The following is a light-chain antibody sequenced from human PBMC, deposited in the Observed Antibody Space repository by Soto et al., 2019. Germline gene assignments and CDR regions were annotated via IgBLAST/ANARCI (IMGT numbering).Light chain of an antibody. CDR2: DAS. CDR3: QQRSKWPWK. V-gene: IGKV3-11*01. Sequence: EIVLTQSPATLSLSPGERATLSCRASQSVSSYLAWYQQKPGQAPRLLIYDASNRATGIPARFSGSGSGTDFTLTISSLEPEDFAVYYCQQRSKWPWKFGQGTRLEIK. J-gene: IGKJ5*01. CDR1: QSVSSY.